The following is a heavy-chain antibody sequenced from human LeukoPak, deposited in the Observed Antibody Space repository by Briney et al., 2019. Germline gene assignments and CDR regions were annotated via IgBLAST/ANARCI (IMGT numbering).Heavy chain of an antibody. Sequence: AGGSLRLSCTTSGLTFTSHGFHWLRQVVGKRLEWVAFVRNDGSDTYHANSVKGQFSISRDDSKNTLYLQMNSLRPEDTAIYYCARDRGKDYFDSWGQGTQVTVSS. CDR3: ARDRGKDYFDS. J-gene: IGHJ4*02. V-gene: IGHV3-30*02. CDR1: GLTFTSHG. D-gene: IGHD4-23*01. CDR2: VRNDGSDT.